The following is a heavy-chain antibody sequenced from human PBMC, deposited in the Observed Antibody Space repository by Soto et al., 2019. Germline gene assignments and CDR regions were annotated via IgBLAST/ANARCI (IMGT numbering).Heavy chain of an antibody. CDR1: GFAFDTYA. V-gene: IGHV3-23*01. Sequence: GGSLRLSCVASGFAFDTYALNWVRQAPGKGLEWVSAIGSSGSTYYADSVKGRFTISRDTPKKTLYLQMNSLRVEDTAKYYCAKGFRSLEWYSLAPFDYWGQGALVTVSS. D-gene: IGHD3-3*01. CDR2: IGSSGST. J-gene: IGHJ4*02. CDR3: AKGFRSLEWYSLAPFDY.